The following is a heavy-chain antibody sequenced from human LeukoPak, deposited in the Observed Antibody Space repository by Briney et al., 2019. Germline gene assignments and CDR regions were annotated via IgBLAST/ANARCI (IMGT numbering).Heavy chain of an antibody. D-gene: IGHD2-2*02. CDR3: ARGGGVVPAAISGP. V-gene: IGHV4-4*02. CDR2: IYHSGST. J-gene: IGHJ5*02. CDR1: GGSISSSNW. Sequence: SGTLSLTCAVSGGSISSSNWWSWVRQPPGKGLEWIGEIYHSGSTNYNPSLKSRVTISVDKSKNQFSLKLSSVTAADTAVYYCARGGGVVPAAISGPWGQGTLVTVSS.